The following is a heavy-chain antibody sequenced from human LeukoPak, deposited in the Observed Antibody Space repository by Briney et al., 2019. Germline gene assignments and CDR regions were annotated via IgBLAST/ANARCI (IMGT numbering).Heavy chain of an antibody. J-gene: IGHJ4*02. Sequence: SETLSLTCAVYGGSFSGYYWSWIRQPPGKGLEWIGEINHSGSTNYNPSLKSRVTISVDTSKNQFSLKLSSVTAADTAVYYCARDKCPDYWGQGTLVTVSS. V-gene: IGHV4-34*01. CDR1: GGSFSGYY. CDR3: ARDKCPDY. CDR2: INHSGST.